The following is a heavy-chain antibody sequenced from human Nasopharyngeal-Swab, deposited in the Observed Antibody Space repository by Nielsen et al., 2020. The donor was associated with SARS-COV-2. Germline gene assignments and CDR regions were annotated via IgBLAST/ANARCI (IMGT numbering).Heavy chain of an antibody. CDR1: GFTFSSYG. D-gene: IGHD1-26*01. Sequence: GESLKISCAASGFTFSSYGMHWVRQAPGKGLEWVAVISYDGSNKNYADSVKGRFTISRDNSKNTLYLQMNSLRAEDTAVYYCAREGIVGATDLSFDYWGQGTLVTVSS. CDR3: AREGIVGATDLSFDY. J-gene: IGHJ4*02. V-gene: IGHV3-30*03. CDR2: ISYDGSNK.